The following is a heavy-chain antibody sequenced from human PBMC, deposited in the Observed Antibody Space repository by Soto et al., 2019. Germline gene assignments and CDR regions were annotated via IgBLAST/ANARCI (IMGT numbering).Heavy chain of an antibody. V-gene: IGHV6-1*01. J-gene: IGHJ4*02. D-gene: IGHD6-6*01. CDR3: ARDDLSTYSSSSGGYFGY. CDR2: TYYRSKWYN. Sequence: SQTLSLTCAISGDSVSSNSAAWNWIRQSPSRGLEWLGRTYYRSKWYNDYAVSVKSRITINPDTSKNQFSLQLNSVTHEDTAVYYCARDDLSTYSSSSGGYFGYCGQGTMVTVSS. CDR1: GDSVSSNSAA.